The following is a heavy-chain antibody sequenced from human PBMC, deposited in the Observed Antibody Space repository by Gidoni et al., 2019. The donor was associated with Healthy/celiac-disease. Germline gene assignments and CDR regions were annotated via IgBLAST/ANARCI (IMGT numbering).Heavy chain of an antibody. J-gene: IGHJ4*02. D-gene: IGHD3-22*01. CDR1: GFTFSSYS. Sequence: EVQLVESGGGLVKPGGSLRLSCAASGFTFSSYSMHWVRQAPGQGLEWFSSISSSSSYIYYADSVKGLFTISRDNAKNSLYLQMNSLRAEDTAVYYCARESVYRRSSGYYSADQHFYWGQGTLVTVSS. CDR3: ARESVYRRSSGYYSADQHFY. CDR2: ISSSSSYI. V-gene: IGHV3-21*01.